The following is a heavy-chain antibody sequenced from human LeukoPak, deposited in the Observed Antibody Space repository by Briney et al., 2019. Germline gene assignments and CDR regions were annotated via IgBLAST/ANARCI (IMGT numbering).Heavy chain of an antibody. J-gene: IGHJ4*02. D-gene: IGHD2-15*01. Sequence: GGSLRLSCAASGFTFSSYAMSWVRQAPGKGLEWVSAISGSGGSTYYADSVKGRFTISRDNSKNTLYLQMNSLRAEDTAVYYCAKDIGGLEYCSGGSCYNFDYWGQGTLVTVSS. CDR1: GFTFSSYA. CDR3: AKDIGGLEYCSGGSCYNFDY. V-gene: IGHV3-23*01. CDR2: ISGSGGST.